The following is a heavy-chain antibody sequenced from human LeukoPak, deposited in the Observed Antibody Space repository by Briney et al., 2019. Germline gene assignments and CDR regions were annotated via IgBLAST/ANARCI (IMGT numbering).Heavy chain of an antibody. D-gene: IGHD3-22*01. Sequence: GRSLRLSCAASGFTFSSYAMHWVRQAPGKGLEWVAVISYDGSNKYYADSVKGRFTISRDNSKNTLYLQMNSLRAEDTAVYYCAREYYYDSSGYPGDAFDIRGQGTMVTVSS. J-gene: IGHJ3*02. V-gene: IGHV3-30-3*01. CDR1: GFTFSSYA. CDR2: ISYDGSNK. CDR3: AREYYYDSSGYPGDAFDI.